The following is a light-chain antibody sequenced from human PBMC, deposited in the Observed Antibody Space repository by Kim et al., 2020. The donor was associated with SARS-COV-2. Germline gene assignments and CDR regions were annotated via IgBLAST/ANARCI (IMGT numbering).Light chain of an antibody. CDR3: QQSYNNPLT. Sequence: DIQMTQSPSSLSASVRDRVTITCRASQNIRDYLNWYQQKPGQAPKLLISDATTLERGVPSRFSGSGSGTDFTLTISSLQPEDFAMYYCQQSYNNPLTFGPGTKVDIK. CDR2: DAT. CDR1: QNIRDY. J-gene: IGKJ3*01. V-gene: IGKV1-39*01.